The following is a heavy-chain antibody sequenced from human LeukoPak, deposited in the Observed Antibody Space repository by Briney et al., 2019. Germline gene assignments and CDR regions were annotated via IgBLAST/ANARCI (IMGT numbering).Heavy chain of an antibody. V-gene: IGHV4-30-2*01. J-gene: IGHJ4*02. CDR3: ARANYSGGPSYYFDY. Sequence: SETLSLTCAVSGGSISSGGYSWSWIRQPPGKGLEWIGYIYHSGSTYYNPSLKSRVTISVDRSKNQFSLKLSSVTAADTAVYYCARANYSGGPSYYFDYWGQRTLVTLSS. D-gene: IGHD2-15*01. CDR2: IYHSGST. CDR1: GGSISSGGYS.